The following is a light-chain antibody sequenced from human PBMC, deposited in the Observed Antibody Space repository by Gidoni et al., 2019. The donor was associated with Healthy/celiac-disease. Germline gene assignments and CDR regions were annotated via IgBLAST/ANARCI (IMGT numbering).Light chain of an antibody. CDR1: NLGDKY. CDR2: QDS. J-gene: IGLJ2*01. Sequence: SYVLTQPPSASVAPGQTPSITCSGDNLGDKYACWYQQKPGQSPVLVIYQDSKRPSGIPERFSGSNSGNTATLTISGTQAMDEADYYGQAWDSSTVVFGGGTKLTVL. CDR3: QAWDSSTVV. V-gene: IGLV3-1*01.